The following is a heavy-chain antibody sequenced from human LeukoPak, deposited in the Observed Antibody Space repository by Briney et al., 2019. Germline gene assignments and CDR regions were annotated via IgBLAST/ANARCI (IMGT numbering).Heavy chain of an antibody. D-gene: IGHD6-6*01. Sequence: GGSLRLSCAASGFTFSSYGMHWVRQAPGKGLEWVAFIRYDGSNKYYADSVKGRFTISRDNSKNTLYLQMNSLRAEDTAVYYCAKARVLAARPYNWSDPWGQGTLVTVSS. V-gene: IGHV3-30*02. CDR3: AKARVLAARPYNWSDP. CDR1: GFTFSSYG. J-gene: IGHJ5*02. CDR2: IRYDGSNK.